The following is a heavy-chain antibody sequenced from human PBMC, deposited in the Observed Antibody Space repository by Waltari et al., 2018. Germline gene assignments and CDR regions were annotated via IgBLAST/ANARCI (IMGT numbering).Heavy chain of an antibody. Sequence: QAHLVQSGTEVKKPGSSVKVSCTASGGIFTSFPISWVRQAPGQGLEWMGGIVPKFNAATYGHKFQGRVTISADESTSTSYMELTGLTSEDTAVYYCARAFTPSTTFYMDVWGKGTTVTVSS. V-gene: IGHV1-69*12. CDR2: IVPKFNAA. CDR1: GGIFTSFP. D-gene: IGHD2-2*01. J-gene: IGHJ6*03. CDR3: ARAFTPSTTFYMDV.